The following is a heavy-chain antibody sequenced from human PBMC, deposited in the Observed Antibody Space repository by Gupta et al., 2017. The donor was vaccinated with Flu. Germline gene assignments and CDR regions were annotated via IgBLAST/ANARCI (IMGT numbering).Heavy chain of an antibody. D-gene: IGHD1-1*01. Sequence: EVQLVESGGGLVQPGGSLRLSCAASGFTFSSYSMNWVRQAPGKGLEWVSYISSSSSTIYYADSVKGRFTISRDNAKNSLYLQMNSLRDEDTAVYYCARESALGTTGTDFDYWGQGTLVTVSS. CDR1: GFTFSSYS. J-gene: IGHJ4*02. CDR3: ARESALGTTGTDFDY. CDR2: ISSSSSTI. V-gene: IGHV3-48*02.